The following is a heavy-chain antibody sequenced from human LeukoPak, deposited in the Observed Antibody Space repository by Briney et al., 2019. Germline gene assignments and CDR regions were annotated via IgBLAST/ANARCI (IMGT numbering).Heavy chain of an antibody. Sequence: PSQTLSLTCTVSGGSISSGGYCWSWIRQHPGKGLEWIGYIYYSGSTNYNPSLKSRVTISVDTSKNQFSLKLSSVTAADTAVYYCARAYGDLKAYYYYGMDVWGQGTTVTVSS. CDR3: ARAYGDLKAYYYYGMDV. D-gene: IGHD4-17*01. CDR1: GGSISSGGYC. CDR2: IYYSGST. V-gene: IGHV4-31*03. J-gene: IGHJ6*02.